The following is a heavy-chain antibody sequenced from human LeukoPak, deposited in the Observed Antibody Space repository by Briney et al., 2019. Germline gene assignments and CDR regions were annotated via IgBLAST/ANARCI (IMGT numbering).Heavy chain of an antibody. CDR1: GYSFTNYW. CDR2: IYPGDSDT. CDR3: ASYGYKNAFDI. D-gene: IGHD5-24*01. V-gene: IGHV5-51*01. J-gene: IGHJ3*02. Sequence: GESLKISCKGSGYSFTNYWIAWVRQVSGKGLEWMGIIYPGDSDTRYSPSFQGQVTISADKSISTAYLQWSSLKASDTAMYYCASYGYKNAFDIWGQGTMVTVSS.